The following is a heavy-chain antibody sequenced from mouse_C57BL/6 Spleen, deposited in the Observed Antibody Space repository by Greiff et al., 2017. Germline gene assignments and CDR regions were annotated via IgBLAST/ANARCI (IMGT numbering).Heavy chain of an antibody. D-gene: IGHD3-2*02. CDR3: ARYRYSSGYGFAY. J-gene: IGHJ3*01. V-gene: IGHV1-59*01. CDR1: GYTFTSYW. Sequence: QVKLQQPGAELVRPGTSVKLSCKASGYTFTSYWLHWVKQRPGQGLEWSGVIDPSDSYTNYNQKFKGKATLTVDTSSSTSYMQLSSLTSEDSTVYYCARYRYSSGYGFAYWGQGTLVTVSA. CDR2: IDPSDSYT.